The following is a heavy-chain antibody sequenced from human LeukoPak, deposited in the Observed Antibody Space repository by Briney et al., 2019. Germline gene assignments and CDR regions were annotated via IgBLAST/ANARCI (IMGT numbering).Heavy chain of an antibody. D-gene: IGHD5-12*01. CDR2: INPSDAST. J-gene: IGHJ6*03. Sequence: ASVKVSCKASGYTFTSYSMNWVRQAPGQGPEWMGIINPSDASTTYAQKFQGRVTMTRDMSTSTVYMELSSLRSEDTAVYYCASLVATIDYYYYYMDVWGKGTTVTVSS. CDR3: ASLVATIDYYYYYMDV. CDR1: GYTFTSYS. V-gene: IGHV1-46*01.